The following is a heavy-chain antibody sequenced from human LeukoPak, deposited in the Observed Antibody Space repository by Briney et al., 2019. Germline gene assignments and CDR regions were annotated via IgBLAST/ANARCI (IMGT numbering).Heavy chain of an antibody. CDR1: GGSISRYY. Sequence: SETLSLTCTVSGGSISRYYWSWIRQPPGKGLEWIGYIYYSGTTNYNPSLKSRVTISVDTSKNQFSLKLRSVTTADTAVYYCAGGWFAAPGGDAFDIWGQGTMVTVSS. CDR3: AGGWFAAPGGDAFDI. J-gene: IGHJ3*02. CDR2: IYYSGTT. V-gene: IGHV4-59*01. D-gene: IGHD3-10*01.